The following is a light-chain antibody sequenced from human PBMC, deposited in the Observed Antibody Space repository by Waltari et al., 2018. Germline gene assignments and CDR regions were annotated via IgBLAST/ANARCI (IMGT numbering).Light chain of an antibody. V-gene: IGLV2-11*01. CDR3: CSYAGSYTWV. Sequence: SALTQPRSVSGSPGQSVTISCTGTTNDLGSYNYVSWYQQHPGKAPKLIILDVTKRPSGVPDRLSGSNSGNTASLTISWLRAEDEAEYYCCSYAGSYTWVFGGGTKLTVV. CDR2: DVT. J-gene: IGLJ3*02. CDR1: TNDLGSYNY.